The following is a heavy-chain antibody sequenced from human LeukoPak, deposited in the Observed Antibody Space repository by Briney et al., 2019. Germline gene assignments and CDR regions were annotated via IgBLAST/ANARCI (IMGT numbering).Heavy chain of an antibody. CDR2: IYSGGST. Sequence: PGGSLRLSCAASGFTVSSNYMSWVRQAPGKGLEWVSVIYSGGSTYYADSVKGRFTIFRDNAKDSVYLQMNSLRAEDSAIYYCAREGFYFFDFWGQGTLVTVSS. CDR1: GFTVSSNY. V-gene: IGHV3-66*01. J-gene: IGHJ4*01. CDR3: AREGFYFFDF.